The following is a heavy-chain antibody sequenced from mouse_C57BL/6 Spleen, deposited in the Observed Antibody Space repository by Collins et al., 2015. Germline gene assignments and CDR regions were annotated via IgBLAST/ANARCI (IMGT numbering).Heavy chain of an antibody. CDR3: ARWGYYDYDGNAMDY. CDR1: TFTDYY. V-gene: IGHV1-75*01. Sequence: TFTDYYINWVKQRPGQGLEWIGWIFPGSGNTYYNEKFKGKATLTVDKSSSTAYMLLSSLTSEDSAVYFCARWGYYDYDGNAMDYWGQGTSVTVSS. J-gene: IGHJ4*01. D-gene: IGHD2-4*01. CDR2: IFPGSGNT.